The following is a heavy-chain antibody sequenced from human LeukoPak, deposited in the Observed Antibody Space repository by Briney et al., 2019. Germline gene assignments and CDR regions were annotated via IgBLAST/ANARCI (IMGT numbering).Heavy chain of an antibody. CDR2: INHSGST. D-gene: IGHD6-6*01. CDR3: ARGRRAAARLGYFEY. V-gene: IGHV4-34*01. Sequence: SETLSLTCAVYGGSFSGYYWSWIRQPPGKGLEWIGEINHSGSTNYNPSLKSRVTISVDTSKNQFSLKLSSVTAADTAVYYCARGRRAAARLGYFEYWGQGTLVTVSS. CDR1: GGSFSGYY. J-gene: IGHJ4*02.